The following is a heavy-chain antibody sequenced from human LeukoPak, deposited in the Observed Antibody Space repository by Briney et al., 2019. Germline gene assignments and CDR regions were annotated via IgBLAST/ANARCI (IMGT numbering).Heavy chain of an antibody. J-gene: IGHJ6*03. D-gene: IGHD1-26*01. Sequence: SETLSLTCTVSGVSISSSSYYWGWIRQPPGKGLEWIGSIYYSGSTYYNPSLKSRVTISVDTSKNQFSLKLSSVTAADTAVYYCARERRLGGSYPTNYYYYYYMDVWGKGTTVTVSS. CDR2: IYYSGST. CDR1: GVSISSSSYY. V-gene: IGHV4-39*07. CDR3: ARERRLGGSYPTNYYYYYYMDV.